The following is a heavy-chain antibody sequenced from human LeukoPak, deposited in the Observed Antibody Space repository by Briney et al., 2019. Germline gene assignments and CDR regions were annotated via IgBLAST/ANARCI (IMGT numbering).Heavy chain of an antibody. Sequence: ASVKPSCKASGSTFTGYYMHWVRQAPGQRLEWLGWINPNSGGANYAQKFQRRVTMTRDTSISTAYMELSRLRSDDTAVYYCARLARQLWSPSYFDYWGQGTLVTVSS. D-gene: IGHD5-18*01. CDR3: ARLARQLWSPSYFDY. CDR2: INPNSGGA. CDR1: GSTFTGYY. V-gene: IGHV1-2*02. J-gene: IGHJ4*02.